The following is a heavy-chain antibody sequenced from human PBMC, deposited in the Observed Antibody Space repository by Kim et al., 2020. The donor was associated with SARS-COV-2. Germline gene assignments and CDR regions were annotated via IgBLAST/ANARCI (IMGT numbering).Heavy chain of an antibody. D-gene: IGHD2-2*02. J-gene: IGHJ6*02. CDR1: GGTFSSYA. V-gene: IGHV1-69*13. Sequence: SVKVSCKASGGTFSSYAISWVRQAPGQGLEWMGGIIPIFGTANYAQKFQGRVTITADESTSTAYMELSSLRSEDTAVYYCARDLTPADIVVVPAAIWGYYYYYGMDVWGQGTTVTVSS. CDR2: IIPIFGTA. CDR3: ARDLTPADIVVVPAAIWGYYYYYGMDV.